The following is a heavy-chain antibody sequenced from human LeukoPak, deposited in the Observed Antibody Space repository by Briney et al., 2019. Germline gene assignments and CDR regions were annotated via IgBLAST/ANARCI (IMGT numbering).Heavy chain of an antibody. J-gene: IGHJ3*02. V-gene: IGHV3-48*02. D-gene: IGHD3-10*01. CDR2: IGANSAI. CDR3: AREGYYGAFDI. Sequence: PGGSLRLSCAASGFTFSDYSRNWVRQAPGKGLEWASYIGANSAIYYADSVKGGFTISRDNAKNSLSLQMNSLRDDDTAVYYCAREGYYGAFDIWGQGTVVTVSS. CDR1: GFTFSDYS.